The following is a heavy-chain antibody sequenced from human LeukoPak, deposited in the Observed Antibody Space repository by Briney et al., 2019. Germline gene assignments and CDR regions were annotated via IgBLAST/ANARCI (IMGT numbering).Heavy chain of an antibody. CDR2: IYYSGST. J-gene: IGHJ4*02. CDR3: ARADPDYYDSSGLDY. V-gene: IGHV4-61*01. Sequence: PSETLSLTCTVSGYSISSGYYWSWIRQPPGKGLEWIGYIYYSGSTNYNPSLKSRVTISVDTSKNQFSLKLSSVTAADTAVYYCARADPDYYDSSGLDYWGQGTLVTVSS. CDR1: GYSISSGYY. D-gene: IGHD3-22*01.